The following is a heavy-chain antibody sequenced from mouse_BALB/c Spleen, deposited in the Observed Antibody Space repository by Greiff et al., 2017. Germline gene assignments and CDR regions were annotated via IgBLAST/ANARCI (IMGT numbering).Heavy chain of an antibody. Sequence: EVKVEESGGGLVKPGGSLKLSCAASGFTFSDYYMYWVRQTPEKRLEWVATISDGGSYTYYPDSVKGRFTISRDNAKNNLYLQMSSLKSEDTAMYYCARDRAYWGQGTLVTVSA. V-gene: IGHV5-4*02. J-gene: IGHJ3*01. CDR2: ISDGGSYT. CDR1: GFTFSDYY. CDR3: ARDRAY.